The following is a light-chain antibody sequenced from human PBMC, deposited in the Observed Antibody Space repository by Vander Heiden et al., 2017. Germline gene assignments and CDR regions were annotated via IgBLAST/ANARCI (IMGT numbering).Light chain of an antibody. CDR2: ATS. CDR3: QQSYSYPPMYT. CDR1: QTVTNL. V-gene: IGKV1-39*01. Sequence: DIQLTQSPSSLSASVGDRATITCRASQTVTNLLNWYQQKPGKAHNLLISATSRLQSGVPSRFSGSGSGTDFTLTINSLQPEDFATYYCQQSYSYPPMYTFGQGTKLEIK. J-gene: IGKJ2*01.